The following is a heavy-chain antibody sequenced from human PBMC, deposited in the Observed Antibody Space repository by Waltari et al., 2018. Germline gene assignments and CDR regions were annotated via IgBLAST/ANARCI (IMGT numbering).Heavy chain of an antibody. CDR2: INPNSGGT. CDR3: ARDPDHVGSIAALNWFDP. Sequence: SGAEVKKPGASVKVSCKASGYTFTGYYMHWVRQAPGQGLEWMGRINPNSGGTNYAQKFQGRVTMTRDTSISTAYMELSRLRSDDTAVYYCARDPDHVGSIAALNWFDPWGQGTLVTVSS. V-gene: IGHV1-2*06. CDR1: GYTFTGYY. J-gene: IGHJ5*02. D-gene: IGHD6-6*01.